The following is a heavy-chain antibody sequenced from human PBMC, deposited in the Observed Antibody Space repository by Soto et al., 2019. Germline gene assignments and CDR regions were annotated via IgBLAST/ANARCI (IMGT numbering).Heavy chain of an antibody. CDR2: ISGSGGST. J-gene: IGHJ4*02. CDR3: AKYFGWEVRAYHFDY. Sequence: GGSLRLSCAASGFTFSSYAMSWVRQAPGKGLEWVSTISGSGGSTYYADSVKGRFTISRDNSKNTLYLQMNSLRAEDTAVYYCAKYFGWEVRAYHFDYWGQGTLVTVSS. D-gene: IGHD1-26*01. V-gene: IGHV3-23*01. CDR1: GFTFSSYA.